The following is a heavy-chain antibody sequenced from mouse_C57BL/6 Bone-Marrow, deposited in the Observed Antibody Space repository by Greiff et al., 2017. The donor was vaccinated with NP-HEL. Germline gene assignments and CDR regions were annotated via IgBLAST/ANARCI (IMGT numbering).Heavy chain of an antibody. D-gene: IGHD4-1*01. J-gene: IGHJ1*03. CDR3: TRWVGLWYFDV. Sequence: QVQLQQSGAELVRPGASVTLSCKASGYTFTDYEMHWLKQTPVHGLEWIGAIDPETGGPAYNQKFKGKAILTADKSSSTAYMELRSLTSEDSAVYYCTRWVGLWYFDVWGTGTTVTVSS. CDR2: IDPETGGP. V-gene: IGHV1-15*01. CDR1: GYTFTDYE.